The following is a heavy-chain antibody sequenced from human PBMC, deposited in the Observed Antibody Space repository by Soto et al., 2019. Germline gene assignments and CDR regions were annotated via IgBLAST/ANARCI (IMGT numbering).Heavy chain of an antibody. Sequence: QVRLQQWGAGLVRPSETLSLTSAVYGGSFNNYCWSWIRQPPGKGLEWIGEVCPGGRTNYSPTLNSALRIAVDGSKNRFSLGLTSVTVADTAVYYCARGDYGQYDAYNWFDPWGQGNLFIVAS. V-gene: IGHV4-34*02. CDR1: GGSFNNYC. D-gene: IGHD3-10*01. CDR3: ARGDYGQYDAYNWFDP. CDR2: VCPGGRT. J-gene: IGHJ5*02.